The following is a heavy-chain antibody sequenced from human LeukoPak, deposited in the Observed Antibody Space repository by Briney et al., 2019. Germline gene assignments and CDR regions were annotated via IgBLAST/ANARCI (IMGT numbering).Heavy chain of an antibody. Sequence: GGSLRLSCAASGFTFSSYSMNWVRQAPGKGLEWVSSISSSSSYIYYADSVKGRFTISRDNAKNSLYLQMNSLRAEDTAVYYCARDLEMGGAFDIWGRGTMVTVSS. J-gene: IGHJ3*02. CDR3: ARDLEMGGAFDI. D-gene: IGHD5-24*01. CDR1: GFTFSSYS. CDR2: ISSSSSYI. V-gene: IGHV3-21*01.